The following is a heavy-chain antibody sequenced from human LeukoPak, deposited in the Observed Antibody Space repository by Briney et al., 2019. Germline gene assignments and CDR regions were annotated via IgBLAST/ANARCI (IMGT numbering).Heavy chain of an antibody. Sequence: GGSLRLSCAVSGLTFSSSWVDWVRQAPGKGLEWVAVIWYDGSNKYYADSVKGRFTISRDNSKNTLYLQMNSLRAEDTAVYYCARSRSGVWLLGYWGQGTLVTVSS. CDR3: ARSRSGVWLLGY. CDR2: IWYDGSNK. D-gene: IGHD3-9*01. CDR1: GLTFSSSW. J-gene: IGHJ4*02. V-gene: IGHV3-33*08.